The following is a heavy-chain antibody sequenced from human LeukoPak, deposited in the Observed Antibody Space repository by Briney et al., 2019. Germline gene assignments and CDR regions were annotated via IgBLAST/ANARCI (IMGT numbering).Heavy chain of an antibody. CDR3: ARSSPPTYYHFYYYMDV. Sequence: SVKVFCKASGYTFTGYYIHWVRQASGQGLEWMGWINPSSGGAKYAQNFQGRVIMTTDTSVSTAYMELSSLRSDDTAVYYCARSSPPTYYHFYYYMDVWGKGSTVTVSS. CDR1: GYTFTGYY. CDR2: INPSSGGA. V-gene: IGHV1-2*02. J-gene: IGHJ6*03. D-gene: IGHD6-13*01.